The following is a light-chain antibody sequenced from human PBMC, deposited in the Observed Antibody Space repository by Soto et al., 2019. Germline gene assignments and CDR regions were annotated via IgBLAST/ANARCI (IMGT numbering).Light chain of an antibody. V-gene: IGKV1-33*01. CDR2: DAS. Sequence: DLQITHCPSSLSAPASSRATTTCQASQDISNYLNWYQQKPGKAPKLLIYDASNLETGVPSRFSGSGSGTDFTFTISSLQPEDIATYYCQQYDNLPLTFGGGTRLEIK. CDR3: QQYDNLPLT. CDR1: QDISNY. J-gene: IGKJ5*01.